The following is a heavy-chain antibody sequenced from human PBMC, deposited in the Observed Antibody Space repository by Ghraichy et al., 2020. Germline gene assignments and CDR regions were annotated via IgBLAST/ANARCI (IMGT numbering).Heavy chain of an antibody. CDR3: ARHAGASFDR. Sequence: SQTLSLTCTVSGGSMRSYYWSWIRQFPGKGLEWIGYIHYTGNVTYNPSLESRVAISLDTSKNQFSLNLTSVTAADTAKYYCARHAGASFDRWGQGLLVTVTP. V-gene: IGHV4-59*08. CDR2: IHYTGNV. CDR1: GGSMRSYY. D-gene: IGHD3-10*01. J-gene: IGHJ4*02.